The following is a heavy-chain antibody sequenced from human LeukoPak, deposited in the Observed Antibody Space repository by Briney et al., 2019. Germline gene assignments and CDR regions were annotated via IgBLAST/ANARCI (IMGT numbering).Heavy chain of an antibody. Sequence: GGSLRLSCAASGFTFSQYAMHWVRQAPGKGLEWVAIISYDGSNKYYADSVKGRFTISRDNSKNTLYLQMNSLRAEDTAVYYCARDSGYCTSTSCYAWLADYWGQGTPVTVSS. CDR3: ARDSGYCTSTSCYAWLADY. CDR1: GFTFSQYA. J-gene: IGHJ4*02. CDR2: ISYDGSNK. D-gene: IGHD2-2*01. V-gene: IGHV3-30*04.